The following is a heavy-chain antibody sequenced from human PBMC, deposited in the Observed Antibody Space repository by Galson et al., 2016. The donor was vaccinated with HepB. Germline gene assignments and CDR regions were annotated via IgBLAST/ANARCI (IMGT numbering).Heavy chain of an antibody. D-gene: IGHD6-25*01. CDR1: GFTLSDSY. J-gene: IGHJ4*02. V-gene: IGHV3-11*01. Sequence: SLRLSCAASGFTLSDSYMSWVRQAPGKGLEWVSHISSSGSTMYYADSVKGRFTVSRDNAKNSLYLQMNSLRVEDTAVYYCAREADTWGQGTLVTVSS. CDR3: AREADT. CDR2: ISSSGSTM.